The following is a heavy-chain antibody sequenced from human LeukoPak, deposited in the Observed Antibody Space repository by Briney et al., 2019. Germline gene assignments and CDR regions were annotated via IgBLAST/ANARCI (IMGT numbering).Heavy chain of an antibody. CDR3: ARGYCGGDCYASAFDI. CDR1: GFTVSSNY. J-gene: IGHJ3*02. CDR2: TYSGGST. V-gene: IGHV3-53*01. Sequence: GSLRLSCAASGFTVSSNYMSWVRQAPGKGLEWVSVTYSGGSTYYADSVKGRFTISRDNSKNTLYLQMNSLRAEDTAVYYCARGYCGGDCYASAFDIWGQGTMVTVSS. D-gene: IGHD2-21*01.